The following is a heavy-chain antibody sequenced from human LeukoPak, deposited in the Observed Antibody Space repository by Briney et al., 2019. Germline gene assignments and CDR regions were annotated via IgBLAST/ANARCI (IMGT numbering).Heavy chain of an antibody. CDR3: ASTPGALYNWFDP. J-gene: IGHJ5*02. Sequence: ASAKVSCKASGYTFTSYYIDWVRQAPGQGLEWMGVINPTGGSTIYAQKFQGRVTMTRDTSTSTVYMELSSLRSEDTAVYYCASTPGALYNWFDPWGQGTLVTVSS. D-gene: IGHD2-15*01. V-gene: IGHV1-46*01. CDR2: INPTGGST. CDR1: GYTFTSYY.